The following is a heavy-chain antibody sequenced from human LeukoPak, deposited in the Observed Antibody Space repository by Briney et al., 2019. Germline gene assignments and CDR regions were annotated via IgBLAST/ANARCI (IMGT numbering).Heavy chain of an antibody. Sequence: GGSLRLSCAASGFTFSDYYMSWIRQAPGKGLEWVSYISSSGSTIYYADSVKGRFTISRDNAKNSLYLQMNSLRAEDTAVYYCARDSGRYCSSTSCPPGAFDIWGQGTMVTVSS. CDR3: ARDSGRYCSSTSCPPGAFDI. V-gene: IGHV3-11*01. J-gene: IGHJ3*02. CDR1: GFTFSDYY. D-gene: IGHD2-2*01. CDR2: ISSSGSTI.